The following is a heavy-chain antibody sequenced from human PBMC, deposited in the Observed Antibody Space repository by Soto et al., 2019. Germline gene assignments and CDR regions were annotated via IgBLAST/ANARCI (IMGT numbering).Heavy chain of an antibody. CDR2: MNPKSANT. V-gene: IGHV1-8*01. D-gene: IGHD4-4*01. CDR3: VRSPSWETTVTPYYFDY. J-gene: IGHJ4*02. CDR1: RYTFISYD. Sequence: QVQLVQSGAEVKKPGASVKVSCKASRYTFISYDINWVRQATGQGLEWMGWMNPKSANTGYAQNFQGRVTMTRNTSISTAYLELSSLRSGDTAVYYCVRSPSWETTVTPYYFDYWGQGTLVTVSS.